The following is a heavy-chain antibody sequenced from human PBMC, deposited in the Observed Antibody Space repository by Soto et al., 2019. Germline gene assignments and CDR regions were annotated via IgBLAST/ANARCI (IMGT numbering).Heavy chain of an antibody. CDR2: IVPIFGA. V-gene: IGHV1-69*12. J-gene: IGHJ6*02. Sequence: QVQLVQAGAGVKKPGSSVKVSCKSSGGTFSNYGFSWVRQAPGQGLECMGVIVPIFGAEHPQKFQGRVTITAEESTNKGIMEVRGLRTEDTAVYYCARGGSDYEGSGYYQGHVWGQGTTVTVSS. CDR1: GGTFSNYG. D-gene: IGHD3-22*01. CDR3: ARGGSDYEGSGYYQGHV.